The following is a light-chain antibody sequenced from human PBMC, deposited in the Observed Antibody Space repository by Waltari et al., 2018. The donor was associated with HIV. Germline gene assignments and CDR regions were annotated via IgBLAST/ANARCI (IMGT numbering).Light chain of an antibody. CDR2: KDG. Sequence: SYELTLPPSVSVSPGHTARRTCARDALPKQYAYWYQQKPGLDPVLVIYKDGERPSGIPERFSGSSSGTTVTLTISGVQTEDEAAYYCESADSSGTYRVFGGGTKLTVL. CDR1: ALPKQY. J-gene: IGLJ2*01. CDR3: ESADSSGTYRV. V-gene: IGLV3-25*03.